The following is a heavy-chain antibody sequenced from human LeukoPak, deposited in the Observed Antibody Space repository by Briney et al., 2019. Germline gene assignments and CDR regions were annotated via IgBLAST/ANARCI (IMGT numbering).Heavy chain of an antibody. D-gene: IGHD3-9*01. V-gene: IGHV3-23*01. CDR1: GFTVSSNY. CDR2: ISGSGGST. Sequence: GGSLRLSCAASGFTVSSNYMSWVRQAPGKGLEWVSVISGSGGSTYYADSVKGRFTISRDNSKSTLYLQMNSLRAEDTAVYYCAKDILTDYCTAWFDPWGQGTLVTVSS. CDR3: AKDILTDYCTAWFDP. J-gene: IGHJ5*02.